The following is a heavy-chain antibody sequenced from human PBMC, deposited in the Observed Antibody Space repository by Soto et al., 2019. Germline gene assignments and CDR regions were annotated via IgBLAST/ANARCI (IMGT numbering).Heavy chain of an antibody. D-gene: IGHD6-19*01. Sequence: GGSLRLSCAASGFSFSSSEMTWVRQAPGKGLEWISYIHFSGSPIYYADSLRGRFTISRDNTKNSLYLQMNSLRAEDTAVYYCARDPLGSGWYTSPTGVFGFDPWGQGTLVTGS. J-gene: IGHJ5*02. CDR2: IHFSGSPI. V-gene: IGHV3-48*03. CDR1: GFSFSSSE. CDR3: ARDPLGSGWYTSPTGVFGFDP.